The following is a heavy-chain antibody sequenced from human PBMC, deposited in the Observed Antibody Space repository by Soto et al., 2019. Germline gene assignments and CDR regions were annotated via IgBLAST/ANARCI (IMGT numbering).Heavy chain of an antibody. CDR1: GFTFSSYA. J-gene: IGHJ4*02. V-gene: IGHV3-7*01. CDR2: IRGDGSEK. CDR3: ATDRSWNFNY. D-gene: IGHD1-7*01. Sequence: EVQLLESGGGLVQPGGSLRLSCAASGFTFSSYAMSWVRQAPGKGLEWVANIRGDGSEKHYVDSVKGRFTISRDNAKNSLYLQMNSLRAEDTAVYYCATDRSWNFNYWGQGTPVTVSS.